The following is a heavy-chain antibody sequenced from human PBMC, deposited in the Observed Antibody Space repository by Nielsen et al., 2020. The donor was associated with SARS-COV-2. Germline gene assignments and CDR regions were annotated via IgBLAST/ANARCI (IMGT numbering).Heavy chain of an antibody. D-gene: IGHD3-3*01. J-gene: IGHJ5*02. CDR2: IYYSGST. Sequence: SETLSLTCTVSGDSVSSGSYYWSWIRQPPGKGLEWIGYIYYSGSTNYNPSLKSRVTISVDTSKNQFSLKLSSVTAADTAVYYCARHHYVTFFGVVIIGWFDPWGQGTLVTVSS. CDR3: ARHHYVTFFGVVIIGWFDP. CDR1: GDSVSSGSYY. V-gene: IGHV4-61*01.